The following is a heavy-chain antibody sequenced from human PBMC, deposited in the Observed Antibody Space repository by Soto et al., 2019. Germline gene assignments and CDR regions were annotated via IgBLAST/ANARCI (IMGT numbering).Heavy chain of an antibody. CDR1: GFTFSSYA. Sequence: EVQLLESGGGLVQPGGSLRLSCAASGFTFSSYAMSWVRQAPGKGLEWVSAITGSGGSTYHADSVKGRFTISRDNSENTLYLQMNSLRAEDTAAYYCAKGSASGSPYYFDSWGKGTLVTVSS. V-gene: IGHV3-23*01. J-gene: IGHJ4*02. CDR3: AKGSASGSPYYFDS. D-gene: IGHD6-25*01. CDR2: ITGSGGST.